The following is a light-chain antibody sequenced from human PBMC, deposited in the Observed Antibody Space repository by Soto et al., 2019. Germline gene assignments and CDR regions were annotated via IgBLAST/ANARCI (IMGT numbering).Light chain of an antibody. V-gene: IGKV3-15*01. CDR2: GAS. Sequence: EIVMTQSPATLSVSPGERATLSCGASQSVNNYLAWYQQKPGQAPRLLIYGASARATGIPARFSGSGSGTEFTLTISRLQSEDFAVYYCQQYNNWPLTFGGGTKVEIK. J-gene: IGKJ4*01. CDR1: QSVNNY. CDR3: QQYNNWPLT.